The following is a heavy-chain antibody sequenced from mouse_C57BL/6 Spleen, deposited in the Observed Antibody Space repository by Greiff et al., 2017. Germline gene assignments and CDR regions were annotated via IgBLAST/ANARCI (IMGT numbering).Heavy chain of an antibody. Sequence: EVQRVESEGGLVQPGSSMKLSCTASGFTFSDYYMAWVRQVPEKGLEWVANINYDGSSTYYLDSLKSRFIISRDNAKNILYLQMSSLKSEDTATYYCARGPSYYSNWYFDVWGKGTTVTVSS. D-gene: IGHD2-5*01. V-gene: IGHV5-16*01. J-gene: IGHJ1*03. CDR2: INYDGSST. CDR3: ARGPSYYSNWYFDV. CDR1: GFTFSDYY.